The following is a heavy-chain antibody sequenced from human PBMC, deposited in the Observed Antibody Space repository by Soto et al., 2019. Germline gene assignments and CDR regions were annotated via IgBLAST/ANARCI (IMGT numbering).Heavy chain of an antibody. CDR3: AKGHDFWSGTPRGMDV. CDR1: GFTFSSYA. J-gene: IGHJ6*02. Sequence: GSLRLSCAASGFTFSSYAMSWVRQAPGKGLEWVSAISGSGGSTYYADSVKGRFTISRDNSKNTLYLQMNSLRAEDTAVYYCAKGHDFWSGTPRGMDVWGQGTTVTVSS. CDR2: ISGSGGST. V-gene: IGHV3-23*01. D-gene: IGHD3-3*01.